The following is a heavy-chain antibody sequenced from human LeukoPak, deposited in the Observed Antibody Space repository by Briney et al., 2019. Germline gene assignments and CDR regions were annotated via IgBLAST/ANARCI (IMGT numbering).Heavy chain of an antibody. CDR1: GYTFTGYY. J-gene: IGHJ4*02. V-gene: IGHV1-2*02. CDR3: ARDRLAAAGYYFDY. Sequence: ASVTVSCKASGYTFTGYYMHWVRQAPGQGLEWMGWINPNSGGTNYAQKFQGRVTMTRDTSISTAYMELSRLRSDDTAVYYCARDRLAAAGYYFDYWGQGTLVTVSS. CDR2: INPNSGGT. D-gene: IGHD6-13*01.